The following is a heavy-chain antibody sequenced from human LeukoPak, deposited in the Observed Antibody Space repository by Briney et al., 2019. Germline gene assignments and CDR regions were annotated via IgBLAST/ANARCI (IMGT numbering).Heavy chain of an antibody. V-gene: IGHV3-43D*03. CDR2: ISWDGGST. Sequence: GGSLRLSCAASGFTFDDYAMHWVRQAPGKGLEWVSLISWDGGSTYYADSVKGRFTISRDNSKNTLYLQMNSLRAEDTAVYYCAKPAGSGENWFDPWGQGTLVTVSS. J-gene: IGHJ5*02. CDR3: AKPAGSGENWFDP. CDR1: GFTFDDYA. D-gene: IGHD3-10*01.